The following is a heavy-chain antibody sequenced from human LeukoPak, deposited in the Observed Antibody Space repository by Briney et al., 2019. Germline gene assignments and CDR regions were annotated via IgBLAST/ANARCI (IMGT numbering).Heavy chain of an antibody. D-gene: IGHD7-27*01. CDR3: AHTNWGYWYFDL. CDR1: GFSLSTSGEA. CDR2: IYWDDDQ. J-gene: IGHJ2*01. V-gene: IGHV2-5*02. Sequence: ESGPTLLNPTQTLTLTCTFSGFSLSTSGEAVAWIRQPPGKALEWLALIYWDDDQRYSPSLKNRLTITKDTSKNQMVLTTTNMDPVDTATYYRAHTNWGYWYFDLWGRGTLVTVSS.